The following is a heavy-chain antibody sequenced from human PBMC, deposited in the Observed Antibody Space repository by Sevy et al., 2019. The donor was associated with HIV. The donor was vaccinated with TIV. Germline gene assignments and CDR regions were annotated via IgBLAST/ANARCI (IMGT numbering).Heavy chain of an antibody. D-gene: IGHD3-10*01. Sequence: SETLSLTCAVSGGSISSSNWWSWVRQHPGKGLEWIGEIYRRGSTRYNPSLQSRVTISVDRSKNEVSLNLSSLNAADPAGYYWTGEGGFYGLGGSSMDVWGQGTTVTVSS. J-gene: IGHJ6*02. CDR1: GGSISSSNW. CDR3: TGEGGFYGLGGSSMDV. V-gene: IGHV4-4*02. CDR2: IYRRGST.